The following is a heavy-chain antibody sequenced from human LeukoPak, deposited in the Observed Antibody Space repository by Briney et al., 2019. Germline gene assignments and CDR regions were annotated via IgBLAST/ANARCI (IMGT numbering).Heavy chain of an antibody. D-gene: IGHD6-19*01. CDR2: ISAYNGNT. CDR3: AREGSGNWFDP. CDR1: GYTFTSYG. Sequence: ASVKVSCKASGYTFTSYGISWVRQPPGQGLEWMGWISAYNGNTNYAQKFQGRVTMITDTSTGTVYMELRSLRSDDTAVYYCAREGSGNWFDPWGQGTLVTVSS. J-gene: IGHJ5*02. V-gene: IGHV1-18*01.